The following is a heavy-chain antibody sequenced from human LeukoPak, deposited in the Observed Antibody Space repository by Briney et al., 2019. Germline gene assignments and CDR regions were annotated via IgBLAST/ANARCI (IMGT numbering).Heavy chain of an antibody. CDR3: ARSRRVGNGEYPDY. V-gene: IGHV1-2*02. CDR2: INPNTGDT. D-gene: IGHD3-10*01. J-gene: IGHJ4*02. Sequence: ASVKVSCKASGYTFTGYYMHWVRQTPGQGLEWMGWINPNTGDTNYGRKFQGRVTMTRDTSINTAYMELRRLRSDDTAVYYCARSRRVGNGEYPDYWGQGTLVTVSS. CDR1: GYTFTGYY.